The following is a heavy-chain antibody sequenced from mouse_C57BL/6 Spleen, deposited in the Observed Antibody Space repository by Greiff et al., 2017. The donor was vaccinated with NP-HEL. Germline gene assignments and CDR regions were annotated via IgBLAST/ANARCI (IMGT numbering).Heavy chain of an antibody. V-gene: IGHV3-6*01. J-gene: IGHJ4*01. Sequence: EVQRVESGPGLVKPSQSLSLTCSVTGYSITSGYYWNWIRQFPGNKLEWMGYISYDGSNNYNPSLKNRISITRDTSKNQFFLKLKSVTTEDTATYYCARGGGIGAMDYWGQGTSVTVSS. CDR1: GYSITSGYY. CDR3: ARGGGIGAMDY. CDR2: ISYDGSN.